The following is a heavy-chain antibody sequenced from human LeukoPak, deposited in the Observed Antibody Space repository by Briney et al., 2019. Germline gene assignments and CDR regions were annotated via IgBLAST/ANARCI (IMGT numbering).Heavy chain of an antibody. CDR2: ISYDGSNK. CDR3: ASQWVGAVYYGMDV. V-gene: IGHV3-30*03. Sequence: GGSLRLSCAASGFTFSSYGMHWVRQAPGKGLEWVAVISYDGSNKYYADSVKGRFTISRDNSKNTLYLQMNSLRAEDTAVYYCASQWVGAVYYGMDVWGQGTTVTVSS. D-gene: IGHD1-26*01. J-gene: IGHJ6*02. CDR1: GFTFSSYG.